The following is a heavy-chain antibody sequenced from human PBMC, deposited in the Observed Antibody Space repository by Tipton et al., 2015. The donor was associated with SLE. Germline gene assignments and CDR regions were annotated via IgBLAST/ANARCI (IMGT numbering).Heavy chain of an antibody. CDR3: ATVDYFDSGDAFDF. CDR1: GGSFSGYY. D-gene: IGHD3-22*01. V-gene: IGHV4-59*12. J-gene: IGHJ3*01. CDR2: IYYSGST. Sequence: TLSLTCAVYGGSFSGYYWSWIRQPPGKGLEWIGYIYYSGSTNYNPSLKSRVTISVDTSKNQFSLKLNSVTAADTAVYYCATVDYFDSGDAFDFWGHGSMVTVSS.